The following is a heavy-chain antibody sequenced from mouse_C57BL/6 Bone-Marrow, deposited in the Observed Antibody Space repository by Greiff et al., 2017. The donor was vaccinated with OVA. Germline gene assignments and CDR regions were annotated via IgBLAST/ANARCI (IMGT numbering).Heavy chain of an antibody. CDR2: IFPGSGST. V-gene: IGHV1-75*01. CDR1: GYTFTDYY. Sequence: VKLVESGPELVKPGASVKISCKASGYTFTDYYINWVKQRPGQGLEWIGWIFPGSGSTYYNEKFKGKATLTVDKSSSTAYMLLSSLTSEDSAVYFCARKGVLLRRWYFDVWGTGTTVTVSS. D-gene: IGHD1-1*01. CDR3: ARKGVLLRRWYFDV. J-gene: IGHJ1*03.